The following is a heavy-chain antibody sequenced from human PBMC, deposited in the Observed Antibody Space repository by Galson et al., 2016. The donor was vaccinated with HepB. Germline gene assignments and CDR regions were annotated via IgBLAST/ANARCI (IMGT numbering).Heavy chain of an antibody. V-gene: IGHV4-59*12. Sequence: SETLSLTCTVSFGSIYTYYWSWIRQPPGKGLEWIGYLYYSGNTNYNPSLKSRVTISLDTSKNQFSLKVSSVTAADTAVYYCARVQKGVVVTWYYYCMDVWGKGTTVTVSS. J-gene: IGHJ6*03. CDR2: LYYSGNT. CDR3: ARVQKGVVVTWYYYCMDV. D-gene: IGHD2-2*01. CDR1: FGSIYTYY.